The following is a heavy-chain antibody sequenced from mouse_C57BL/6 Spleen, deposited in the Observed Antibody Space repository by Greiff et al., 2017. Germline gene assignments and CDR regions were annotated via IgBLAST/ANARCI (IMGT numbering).Heavy chain of an antibody. Sequence: QVQLQQPGAELVKPGASVKLSCKASGYTFTSYWMQWVKQRPGQGLEWIGEIDPSDSYTNYNQKFKGKATLTVDTSSSTAYMQLSSLTSEYSAVYYCARRCYYYGTNFDYWGQGTTLTVSS. CDR1: GYTFTSYW. J-gene: IGHJ2*01. V-gene: IGHV1-50*01. CDR2: IDPSDSYT. CDR3: ARRCYYYGTNFDY. D-gene: IGHD1-1*01.